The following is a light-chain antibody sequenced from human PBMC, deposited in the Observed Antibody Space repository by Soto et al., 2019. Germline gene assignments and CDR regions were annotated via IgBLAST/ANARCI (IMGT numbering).Light chain of an antibody. Sequence: EIVMTQSPATLSLSPGERATLSCRASQSVSSSYLSWYQQKPGQAPRLLIYGASTMATCIPARFSGSGSGTDFTLTISSLQPEDFAVYYCQQDYNLPPTFGPGTKVDIK. CDR2: GAS. CDR3: QQDYNLPPT. V-gene: IGKV3D-7*01. CDR1: QSVSSSY. J-gene: IGKJ3*01.